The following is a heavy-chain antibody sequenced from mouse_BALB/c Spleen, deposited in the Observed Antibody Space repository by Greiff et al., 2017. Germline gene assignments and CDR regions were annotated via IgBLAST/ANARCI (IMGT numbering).Heavy chain of an antibody. CDR1: GFTFSSYT. D-gene: IGHD1-1*01. CDR2: ISSGGSYT. CDR3: TREGRGLRKDSYFDY. Sequence: EVKLVESGGGLVKPGGSLKLSCAASGFTFSSYTMSWVRQTPEKRLEWVATISSGGSYTYYPDSVKGRFTISRDNAKNTLYLQMSSLKSEDTAMYYCTREGRGLRKDSYFDYWGQGTTLTVSS. V-gene: IGHV5-6-4*01. J-gene: IGHJ2*01.